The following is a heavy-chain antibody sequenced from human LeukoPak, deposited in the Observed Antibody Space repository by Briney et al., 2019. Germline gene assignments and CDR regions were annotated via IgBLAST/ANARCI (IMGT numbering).Heavy chain of an antibody. CDR3: ARALGPYGSGSSYYFDH. Sequence: PSETLSLTCTVSGGSISSYYWSWIRQPPGKELEWIGYIYYSGSTNYNPSLKSRVTISVLTSKNRFSLKLNSATAADTAVYYCARALGPYGSGSSYYFDHWGQGTLLTVSP. J-gene: IGHJ4*02. CDR2: IYYSGST. V-gene: IGHV4-59*01. D-gene: IGHD3-10*01. CDR1: GGSISSYY.